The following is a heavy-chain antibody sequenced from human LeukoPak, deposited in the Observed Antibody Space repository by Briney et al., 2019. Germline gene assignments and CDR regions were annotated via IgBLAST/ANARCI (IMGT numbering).Heavy chain of an antibody. CDR3: AREGNSAYTSGWYVG. CDR1: GYTFTGYY. J-gene: IGHJ4*02. V-gene: IGHV1-2*02. CDR2: INPNSGGT. D-gene: IGHD6-19*01. Sequence: GASVKVSCKASGYTFTGYYMHWVRQAPGQGLEWMGWINPNSGGTNYAQKFQGRVTMTRDTSISTAFMELTRLGSDDTAVYYCAREGNSAYTSGWYVGWGQGTLVTVSS.